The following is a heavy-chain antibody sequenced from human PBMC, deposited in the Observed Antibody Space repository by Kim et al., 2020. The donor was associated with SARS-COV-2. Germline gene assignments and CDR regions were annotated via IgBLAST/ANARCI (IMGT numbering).Heavy chain of an antibody. V-gene: IGHV3-74*01. D-gene: IGHD3-16*02. J-gene: IGHJ4*02. CDR3: GMFYCYPDF. Sequence: GGSLRLSCEVTGFTFRSSWMHWVRQRPGQGLEWVSRILSDGSSISYADFVRGRFTISKDSAKNTVYLQMDSLTADDTAVYYCGMFYCYPDFWGQGNLVTVSS. CDR2: ILSDGSSI. CDR1: GFTFRSSW.